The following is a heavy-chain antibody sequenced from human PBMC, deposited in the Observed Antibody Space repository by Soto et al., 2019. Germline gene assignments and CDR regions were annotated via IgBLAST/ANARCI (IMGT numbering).Heavy chain of an antibody. CDR2: IMPMFDIA. CDR1: GGSFSIYT. J-gene: IGHJ3*01. V-gene: IGHV1-69*02. D-gene: IGHD6-13*01. Sequence: QVQLVQSGVEVKKPGSSVKVSCKAAGGSFSIYTVFWVRQAPGQGLEWMGRIMPMFDIAYYAQNFQGRVTFIAENFSVTLAMDMLILISDDTAVYFCILVSWAAEVFVFLAKGTFLTVSS. CDR3: ILVSWAAEVFVF.